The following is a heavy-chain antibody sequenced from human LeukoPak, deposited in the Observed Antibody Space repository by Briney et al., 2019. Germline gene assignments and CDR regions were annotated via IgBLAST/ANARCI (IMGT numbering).Heavy chain of an antibody. D-gene: IGHD2-8*01. CDR2: IRESSSFN. Sequence: GGSLRLSCAASGFTFRNYNMNWVRQAPGKGLEWVSSIRESSSFNQYADSLKGRFAISRDNAKNSLYLQTNSLRAEDTAVYYCARQRGYCSSGVCRGWFDPWGQGTLVTVSS. CDR1: GFTFRNYN. CDR3: ARQRGYCSSGVCRGWFDP. V-gene: IGHV3-21*01. J-gene: IGHJ5*02.